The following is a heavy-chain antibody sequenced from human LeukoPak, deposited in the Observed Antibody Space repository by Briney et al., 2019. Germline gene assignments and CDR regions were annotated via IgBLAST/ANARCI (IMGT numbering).Heavy chain of an antibody. CDR3: ARVGGSYRSYYFDY. CDR2: ISSSSSYI. J-gene: IGHJ4*02. CDR1: GFTFSSYS. D-gene: IGHD1-26*01. Sequence: GGSLRLSCAASGFTFSSYSRNWVRQAPGKGLEWVSSISSSSSYIYYADSVKGRFTISRDNAKNSLYLQMNSLRAEDTAVYYCARVGGSYRSYYFDYWGQGTLVTVSS. V-gene: IGHV3-21*01.